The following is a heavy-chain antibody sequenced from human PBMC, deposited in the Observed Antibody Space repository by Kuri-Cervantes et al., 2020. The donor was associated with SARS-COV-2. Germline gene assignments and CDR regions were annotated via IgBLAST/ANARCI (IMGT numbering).Heavy chain of an antibody. Sequence: GGSLRLSCAASGFTVSGNYMSWVRQAPGKGLEWVSVIYSGGKTFFADSVKGRFTISRDESKNTLYLQMNSLRAEDTAVYYCARDLWGGNGLLDYWGQGTQVTVSS. D-gene: IGHD3-3*01. V-gene: IGHV3-66*02. J-gene: IGHJ4*02. CDR1: GFTVSGNY. CDR3: ARDLWGGNGLLDY. CDR2: IYSGGKT.